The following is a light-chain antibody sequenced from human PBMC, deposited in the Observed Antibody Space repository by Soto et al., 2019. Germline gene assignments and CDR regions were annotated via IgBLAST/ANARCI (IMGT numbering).Light chain of an antibody. Sequence: QAVLTQPASVSGSPGQSITISCTGTSSDVGGYKYVSWYQQHPGKAPKLMIYEVSYRPSGVSNRFSGSKSGNTASLTVSGLQAEDEADYYCSSYAGSNTVVFGGGTKLTVL. CDR3: SSYAGSNTVV. J-gene: IGLJ2*01. CDR2: EVS. V-gene: IGLV2-14*01. CDR1: SSDVGGYKY.